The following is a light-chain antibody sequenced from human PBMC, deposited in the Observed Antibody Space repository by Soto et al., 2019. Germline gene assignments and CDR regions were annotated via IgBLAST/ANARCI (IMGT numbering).Light chain of an antibody. V-gene: IGKV1-33*01. CDR3: QQYENLPYT. CDR2: DTS. Sequence: DIQLTQSPPSLSASVGDRVSITCQASLDIRNYLNWYQHKPGRAPKLLIYDTSNLETGVPSPFGGSASGRNFSFIITGLQPEDVATYYCQQYENLPYTFGHGTKLEI. CDR1: LDIRNY. J-gene: IGKJ2*01.